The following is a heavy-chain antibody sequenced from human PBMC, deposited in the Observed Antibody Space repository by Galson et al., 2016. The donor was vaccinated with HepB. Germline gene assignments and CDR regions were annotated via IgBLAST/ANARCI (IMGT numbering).Heavy chain of an antibody. CDR1: GLTFTNYA. Sequence: SLRLSCAASGLTFTNYAMTWGRQAPGKGLQWVSGNRGSINATYYADSGKGRFINAGDDSKNTLYLQMHSLRAEDTALYYCAKLPSRYYGSGAGYGMDIWGQGTTVTVSS. CDR2: NRGSINAT. D-gene: IGHD3-10*01. CDR3: AKLPSRYYGSGAGYGMDI. V-gene: IGHV3-23*01. J-gene: IGHJ6*02.